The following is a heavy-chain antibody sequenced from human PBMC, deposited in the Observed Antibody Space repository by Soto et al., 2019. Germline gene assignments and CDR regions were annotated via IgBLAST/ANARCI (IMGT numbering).Heavy chain of an antibody. V-gene: IGHV4-31*03. D-gene: IGHD2-2*01. Sequence: SETLSLTCTVSGGSISSGGYYWSWIRQHPGKGLEWIGYIYYSGSTYYNPSLKSRVTISVDTSKNQFSLKLSSVTAADTAVYYCARDRAAAMLGYFDYWGQGTPVTVSS. CDR2: IYYSGST. J-gene: IGHJ4*02. CDR3: ARDRAAAMLGYFDY. CDR1: GGSISSGGYY.